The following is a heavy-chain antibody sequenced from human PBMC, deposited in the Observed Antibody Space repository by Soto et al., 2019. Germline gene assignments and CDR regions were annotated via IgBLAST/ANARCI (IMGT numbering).Heavy chain of an antibody. CDR1: DFAFRLHG. CDR3: ARDRSSSYSYAMDL. V-gene: IGHV3-33*01. CDR2: IWHDGTRK. D-gene: IGHD3-10*01. Sequence: QVHLVESGGGVVQPGGSLTLSCSVSDFAFRLHGIHWVRHTPGKGLEWVATIWHDGTRKYFRDSVRGRFTISRDSAKNKVYLQMNNLRGDDSALYFCARDRSSSYSYAMDLWGQGTTVTVSS. J-gene: IGHJ6*02.